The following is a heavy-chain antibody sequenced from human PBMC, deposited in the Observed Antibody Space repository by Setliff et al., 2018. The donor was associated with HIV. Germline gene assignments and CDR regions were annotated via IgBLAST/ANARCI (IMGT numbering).Heavy chain of an antibody. D-gene: IGHD1-1*01. Sequence: SETLSLTCAISGYSISSGYYWGWIRQPPGKGLEWIGSMYHSGSTYYNPSLKSRLTISVDTSKNQFSLKLSSVTAADTAVYYCARPFTTGIDAFDIWGQGTMVTVSS. CDR3: ARPFTTGIDAFDI. CDR1: GYSISSGYY. J-gene: IGHJ3*02. CDR2: MYHSGST. V-gene: IGHV4-38-2*01.